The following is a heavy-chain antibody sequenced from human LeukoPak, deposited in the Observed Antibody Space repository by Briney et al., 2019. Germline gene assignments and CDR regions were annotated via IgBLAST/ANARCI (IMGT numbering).Heavy chain of an antibody. D-gene: IGHD3-22*01. J-gene: IGHJ4*02. CDR3: ARGGDYYDSIRARGNPVDY. V-gene: IGHV1-8*01. CDR1: GYTFTSYD. CDR2: MNPNSGNT. Sequence: ASVKVSCKASGYTFTSYDINWVRQATGQGLEWMGWMNPNSGNTGYAQKFQGRVTMTRNTSISTAYMGLSSLRSEDTAVYYCARGGDYYDSIRARGNPVDYWGQGTLVTVSS.